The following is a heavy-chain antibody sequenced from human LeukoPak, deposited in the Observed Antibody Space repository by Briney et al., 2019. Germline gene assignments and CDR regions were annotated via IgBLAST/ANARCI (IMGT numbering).Heavy chain of an antibody. Sequence: GGSLRLSCAASGFTFSSYGMSWVRQAPGKGLEWVSAISGSGGSTYYADSVKGRFTISRDNSKNTLYLQMNSLRAEDTAVYYCAKRELAYLYYYYYYYMDVWGKGTTVTISS. V-gene: IGHV3-23*01. CDR2: ISGSGGST. D-gene: IGHD1-1*01. CDR3: AKRELAYLYYYYYYYMDV. J-gene: IGHJ6*03. CDR1: GFTFSSYG.